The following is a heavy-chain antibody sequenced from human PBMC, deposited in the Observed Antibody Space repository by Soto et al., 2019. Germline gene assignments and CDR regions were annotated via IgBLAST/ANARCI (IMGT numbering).Heavy chain of an antibody. CDR3: ARDRSGSYSFQYYYYGMDV. V-gene: IGHV4-31*03. J-gene: IGHJ6*02. CDR2: IYYSGST. Sequence: QVQLQESGPGLVKPSQTLSLTCTVSGGSISSGGYYWSWIRQHPGKGLEWIGYIYYSGSTYYNPSLQSRVTISVDTSKNQFSLKLSSVTAADTAVYYCARDRSGSYSFQYYYYGMDVWGQGTTVTVSS. D-gene: IGHD1-26*01. CDR1: GGSISSGGYY.